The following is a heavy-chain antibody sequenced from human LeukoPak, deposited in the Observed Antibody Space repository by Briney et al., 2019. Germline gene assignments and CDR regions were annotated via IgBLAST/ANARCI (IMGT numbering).Heavy chain of an antibody. D-gene: IGHD3-10*01. V-gene: IGHV3-74*01. CDR1: GFTFSSYC. CDR3: ARHYGSGSYELDY. Sequence: RPGGSLRLSCAASGFTFSSYCMHWVRQAPGKGLVWVSRINSDGSSTSYADSVKGRFTISRDNAKNTLYLQMNSLRAEDTAVYYCARHYGSGSYELDYWGQGTLVTVSS. CDR2: INSDGSST. J-gene: IGHJ4*02.